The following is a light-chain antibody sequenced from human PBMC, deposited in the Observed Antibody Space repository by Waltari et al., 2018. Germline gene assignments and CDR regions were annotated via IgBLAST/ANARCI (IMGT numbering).Light chain of an antibody. V-gene: IGKV2-28*01. Sequence: DIVMTQSPLSLPVTPGEPASISCRSSQSLLHRNGYNYLDWYLQKPGQSPQLLIYLGSDRASGVPDRFSGSGSGTDFTLKISRVEVEDVGVYYCMQALQTPRTFGGGTKVEIK. CDR3: MQALQTPRT. J-gene: IGKJ4*01. CDR2: LGS. CDR1: QSLLHRNGYNY.